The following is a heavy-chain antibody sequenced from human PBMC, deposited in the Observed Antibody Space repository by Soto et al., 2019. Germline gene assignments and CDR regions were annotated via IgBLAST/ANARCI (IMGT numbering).Heavy chain of an antibody. D-gene: IGHD2-2*01. J-gene: IGHJ4*02. Sequence: SETLSLTCTVSGGSISSGGYYWSWIRQHPGKGLEWIGYIYYGGSTYYNPSLKSRVTISVDTSKNQFSLKLSSVTAADTAVHSREPDSTGSEGVPFDYWGQGTLVTVSS. CDR3: EPDSTGSEGVPFDY. V-gene: IGHV4-31*03. CDR1: GGSISSGGYY. CDR2: IYYGGST.